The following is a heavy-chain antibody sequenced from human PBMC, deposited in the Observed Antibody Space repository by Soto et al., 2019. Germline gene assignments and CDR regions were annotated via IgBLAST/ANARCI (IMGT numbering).Heavy chain of an antibody. CDR1: GGSFNRHT. Sequence: VQLVQSGAEVRKPGSSVRVYCKASGGSFNRHTISWVRQAPGQGLEWMGGIIPIFGTANHAQKFQGRVTIIADESTSTVYMELSSLRSDHTAIYYCARGWGYDSTDYYYAYWGQGTLVIVSS. J-gene: IGHJ4*02. CDR2: IIPIFGTA. CDR3: ARGWGYDSTDYYYAY. V-gene: IGHV1-69*01. D-gene: IGHD3-22*01.